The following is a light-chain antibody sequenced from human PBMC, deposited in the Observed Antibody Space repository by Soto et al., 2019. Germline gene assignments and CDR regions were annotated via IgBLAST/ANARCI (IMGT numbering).Light chain of an antibody. V-gene: IGKV1-9*01. CDR1: QGISPY. CDR2: AAS. J-gene: IGKJ2*01. CDR3: QHLNSYPPYT. Sequence: DIQLTQSPSFLSASVGDRVTITCRASQGISPYLAWYQQKLGKAPKLLIYAASTLQSGVPSRFSGSGSGTEFTLTISSLQPEDFATYYCQHLNSYPPYTFGQGTKLEIK.